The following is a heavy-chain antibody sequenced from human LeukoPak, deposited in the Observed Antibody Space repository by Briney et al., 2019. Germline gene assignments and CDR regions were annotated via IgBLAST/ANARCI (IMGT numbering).Heavy chain of an antibody. CDR1: GYTFTRCG. Sequence: ASVKVSCKASGYTFTRCGISWVRQAPGQGLEWMGWISGNNGKTYYAQNLQGRVTMTTDTSTTTAYMELRSLRSDDTAVYYCARGWIEMPTVYFDYWGQGTLVSVFS. D-gene: IGHD5-24*01. CDR2: ISGNNGKT. CDR3: ARGWIEMPTVYFDY. V-gene: IGHV1-18*01. J-gene: IGHJ4*02.